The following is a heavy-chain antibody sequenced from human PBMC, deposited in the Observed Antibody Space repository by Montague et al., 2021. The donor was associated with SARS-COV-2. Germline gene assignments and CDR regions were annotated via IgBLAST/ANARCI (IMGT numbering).Heavy chain of an antibody. Sequence: SLRLSCAASGFSVSSNYMSWVRQAPGKGLGWVSLIYSGGGTSSADSVHGRFTTSRDNSKNTLFLQMNSLRAEDTAVYYCAIDLDGAFDIWGQGTRVTVSS. CDR1: GFSVSSNY. J-gene: IGHJ3*02. V-gene: IGHV3-66*02. CDR3: AIDLDGAFDI. CDR2: IYSGGGT.